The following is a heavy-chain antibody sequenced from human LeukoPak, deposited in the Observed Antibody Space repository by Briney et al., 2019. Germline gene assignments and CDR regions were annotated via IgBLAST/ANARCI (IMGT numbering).Heavy chain of an antibody. CDR3: ARAYSSSWYWNWFDP. V-gene: IGHV4-59*08. CDR2: IYSSGST. CDR1: GGSIGSYY. D-gene: IGHD6-13*01. J-gene: IGHJ5*02. Sequence: SETLSLTCTVSGGSIGSYYWSWIRQPPGKGLEWIGYIYSSGSTNYNPSLKSRVTISVDTSKNQFSLKVSSVSAADTAVYYCARAYSSSWYWNWFDPWGQGTLVTVSS.